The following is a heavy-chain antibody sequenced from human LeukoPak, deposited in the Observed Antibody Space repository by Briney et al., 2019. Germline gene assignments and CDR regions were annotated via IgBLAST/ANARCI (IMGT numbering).Heavy chain of an antibody. CDR2: ISYDGSKK. J-gene: IGHJ4*02. V-gene: IGHV3-30*18. D-gene: IGHD5-12*01. CDR1: GFTVNSYY. Sequence: PGGSLRLSCAASGFTVNSYYMSWVRQAAGKGLEWVAVISYDGSKKYYADSVNGRFTISRDNSKNTLYLQMNSLRAEDTAVYYCAKEGRPGYSGYGPLDYWGQGTLVTVSS. CDR3: AKEGRPGYSGYGPLDY.